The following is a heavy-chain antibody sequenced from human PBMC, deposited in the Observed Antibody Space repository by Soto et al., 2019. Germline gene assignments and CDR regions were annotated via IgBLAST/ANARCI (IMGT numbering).Heavy chain of an antibody. CDR1: GYTFTSYY. D-gene: IGHD2-15*01. Sequence: ASVKVSCKASGYTFTSYYMHWVRQAPGQGLEWMGIINPSGGSTSYAQKFQGRVTMTRDTPTSTVYMELSSLRSEDTAVYYCARGRYCSGGSCINYGMDVWGQGTTVTV. CDR2: INPSGGST. J-gene: IGHJ6*02. CDR3: ARGRYCSGGSCINYGMDV. V-gene: IGHV1-46*01.